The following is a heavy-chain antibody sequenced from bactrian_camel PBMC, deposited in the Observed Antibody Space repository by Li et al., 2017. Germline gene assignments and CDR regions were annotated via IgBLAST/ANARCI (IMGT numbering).Heavy chain of an antibody. CDR1: GFTFSSYA. D-gene: IGHD2*01. J-gene: IGHJ4*01. CDR3: AKDRGAYYYTRDFEY. CDR2: ISSGGSNT. Sequence: DVQLVESGGGLVQPGGSLRLSCAASGFTFSSYAMSWVLQAPGKGLEWVSAISSGGSNTYYADSVKGRFTISRDNAKNTLYLQLNSLKTEDTAMYICAKDRGAYYYTRDFEYWGQGTQVTVS. V-gene: IGHV3S31*01.